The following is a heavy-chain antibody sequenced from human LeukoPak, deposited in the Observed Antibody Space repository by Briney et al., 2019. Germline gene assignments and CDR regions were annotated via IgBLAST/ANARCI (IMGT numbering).Heavy chain of an antibody. J-gene: IGHJ4*02. CDR2: IYSGGST. D-gene: IGHD6-19*01. CDR1: GFTFSSYA. V-gene: IGHV3-66*01. Sequence: VRSLRLSCAASGFTFSSYAMHWVRQAPGKGLEWVSIIYSGGSTYYADSVRGRFTISRDNSKNTLYLLMNSLRAEDTAVYYCATSGWWGYFDYWGQGTLVTVSS. CDR3: ATSGWWGYFDY.